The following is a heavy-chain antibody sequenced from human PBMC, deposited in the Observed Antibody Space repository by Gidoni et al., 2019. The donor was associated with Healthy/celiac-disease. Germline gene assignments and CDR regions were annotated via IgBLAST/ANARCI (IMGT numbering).Heavy chain of an antibody. D-gene: IGHD6-6*01. J-gene: IGHJ5*02. CDR3: ARENGYSSSPRPSWFDP. V-gene: IGHV1-18*01. CDR2: ISAYNGNT. Sequence: GWISAYNGNTNYAQKLQGRVTMTTDTSTSTAYMELRSLRSDDTAVYYCARENGYSSSPRPSWFDPWGQGTLVTVSS.